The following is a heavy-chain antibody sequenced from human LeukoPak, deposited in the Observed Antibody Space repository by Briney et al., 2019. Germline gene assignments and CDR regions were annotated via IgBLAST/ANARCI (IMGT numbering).Heavy chain of an antibody. CDR1: GVTFRSYG. Sequence: GGSLRLSCAVSGVTFRSYGMHWVRQAPGKGLEWVALISSDGNDKLYGDSVRGRFTISRDDSKSTLYLQMNSLRAEDTAVYYCTTKVTRVNSVDDYDDWGQGTLVTVSS. CDR2: ISSDGNDK. D-gene: IGHD5/OR15-5a*01. J-gene: IGHJ4*02. V-gene: IGHV3-30*03. CDR3: TTKVTRVNSVDDYDD.